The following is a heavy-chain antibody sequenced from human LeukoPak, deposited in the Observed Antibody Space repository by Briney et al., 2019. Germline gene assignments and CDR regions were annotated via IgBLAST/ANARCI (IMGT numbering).Heavy chain of an antibody. CDR2: IIPIFGTT. Sequence: SVKVSCKASGGTFSSYGISWVRQAPGQGLEWMGGIIPIFGTTNYAQKFQGRVTITADESTSTAYMELSSLRSEDTAVYYCARVSPNTVTTLQYFDHWGQGTLVTVSS. J-gene: IGHJ4*02. CDR3: ARVSPNTVTTLQYFDH. D-gene: IGHD4-17*01. V-gene: IGHV1-69*13. CDR1: GGTFSSYG.